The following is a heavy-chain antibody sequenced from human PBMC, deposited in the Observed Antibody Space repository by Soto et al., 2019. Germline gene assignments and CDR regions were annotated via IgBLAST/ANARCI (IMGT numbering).Heavy chain of an antibody. D-gene: IGHD3-22*01. V-gene: IGHV4-61*08. J-gene: IGHJ4*02. CDR3: ARHSYYYDSSGYYSYYFDY. CDR1: GGSISSGDYY. CDR2: IYYSGST. Sequence: SETLSLTCTVSGGSISSGDYYWSWIRQPPGKGLEWIGYIYYSGSTNYNPSLKSRVTISVDTSKNQFSLKLSSVTAADTAVYYCARHSYYYDSSGYYSYYFDYWGQGTLVTVSS.